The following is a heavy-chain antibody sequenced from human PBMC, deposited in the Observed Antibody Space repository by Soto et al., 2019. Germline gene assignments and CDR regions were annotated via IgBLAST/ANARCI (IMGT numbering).Heavy chain of an antibody. CDR1: GYTFTSNY. CDR3: ARDPPPMDV. CDR2: VNPSDGYT. Sequence: ASVKVSCKASGYTFTSNYIHWVRQAPGQGPEWMGIVNPSDGYTNYAQKLQGRVTMTTDTSTSTAYMELRSLRSDDTAVYYCARDPPPMDVWGQGTTVTVSS. J-gene: IGHJ6*02. V-gene: IGHV1-46*01.